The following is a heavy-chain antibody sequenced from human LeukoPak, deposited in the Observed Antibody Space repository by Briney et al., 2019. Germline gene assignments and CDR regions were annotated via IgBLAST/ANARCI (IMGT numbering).Heavy chain of an antibody. V-gene: IGHV4-59*12. D-gene: IGHD3-10*01. CDR1: GGSISSYY. CDR2: TYNSGSS. CDR3: AGYYGSGQWDN. J-gene: IGHJ4*02. Sequence: SETLSLTCTVSGGSISSYYWSWIRQPPGKGLEWIGYTYNSGSSSYSPSFKSRVTISTDTPRNQFFLRLTSVTAADTAVYYCAGYYGSGQWDNWDQGTLVTVSS.